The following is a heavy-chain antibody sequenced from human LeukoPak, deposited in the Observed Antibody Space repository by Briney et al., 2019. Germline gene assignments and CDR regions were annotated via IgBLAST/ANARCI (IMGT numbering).Heavy chain of an antibody. V-gene: IGHV3-66*01. J-gene: IGHJ4*02. CDR1: GFTFSSYA. CDR2: IYSGGST. CDR3: ARDTYYYDSSGYSPWWYFDY. Sequence: GGSLRLSCAASGFTFSSYAMSWVRQAPGKGLEWVSVIYSGGSTYYADSVKGRFTISRDNSKNTLYLQMNSLRAEDTAVYYCARDTYYYDSSGYSPWWYFDYWGQGTLVTVSS. D-gene: IGHD3-22*01.